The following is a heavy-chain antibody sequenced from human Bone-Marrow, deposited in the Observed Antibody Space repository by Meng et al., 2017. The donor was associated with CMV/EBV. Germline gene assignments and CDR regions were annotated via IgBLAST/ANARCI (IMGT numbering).Heavy chain of an antibody. J-gene: IGHJ6*02. D-gene: IGHD2-2*01. CDR1: GFTFSSYA. CDR2: ISYDGSNK. Sequence: GGSLRLSCAASGFTFSSYAMHWVRQAPGKGLEWVAVISYDGSNKYYADSVKGRFTISRDNSKNTLYLQMNSLRAEDTAVYYCARGCLVVPAAMGAYSSQYYYGMDVWGQGNTVAVSS. V-gene: IGHV3-30-3*01. CDR3: ARGCLVVPAAMGAYSSQYYYGMDV.